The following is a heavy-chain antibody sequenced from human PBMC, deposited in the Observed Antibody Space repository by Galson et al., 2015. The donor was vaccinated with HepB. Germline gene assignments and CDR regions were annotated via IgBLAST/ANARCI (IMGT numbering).Heavy chain of an antibody. Sequence: SLRLSCAASGFTFSSYAMHWVRQAPGKGLEWVAVISYDGSNKYYADSVKGRFTISRDNSKNTLYLQMNSLRAEDTAVYYCARSDSSPELCYFDYWGQGTLVTVSS. J-gene: IGHJ4*02. CDR2: ISYDGSNK. V-gene: IGHV3-30-3*01. CDR1: GFTFSSYA. D-gene: IGHD6-13*01. CDR3: ARSDSSPELCYFDY.